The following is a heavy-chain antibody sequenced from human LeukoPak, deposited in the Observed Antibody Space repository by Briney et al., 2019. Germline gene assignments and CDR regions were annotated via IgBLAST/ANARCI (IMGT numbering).Heavy chain of an antibody. J-gene: IGHJ6*03. D-gene: IGHD6-6*01. CDR2: INYSGST. Sequence: PSETLSLTCTVSGGSLTSGSYYWSWIRQPPGKGLEWIGFINYSGSTNYNPSLKSRVIISMDTSKNQFSLKLSSVTAADTAVYYCGRDVRSIAGRRGGYYYYMDVWGNGTTVTVSS. CDR3: GRDVRSIAGRRGGYYYYMDV. V-gene: IGHV4-61*01. CDR1: GGSLTSGSYY.